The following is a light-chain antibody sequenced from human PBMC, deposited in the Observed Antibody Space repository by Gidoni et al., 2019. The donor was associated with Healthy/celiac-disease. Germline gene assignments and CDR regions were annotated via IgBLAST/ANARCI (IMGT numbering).Light chain of an antibody. Sequence: DIQMTQSPSTLSASVGDRVTITCRASQSISSWLAWYQQKPGKAPKLLIYKASSLESGVPSRFSGSGSGTEFTLTISSLQPDDFATYYCQQYNSYWMYTFXQXTKLEIK. J-gene: IGKJ2*01. CDR2: KAS. CDR3: QQYNSYWMYT. V-gene: IGKV1-5*03. CDR1: QSISSW.